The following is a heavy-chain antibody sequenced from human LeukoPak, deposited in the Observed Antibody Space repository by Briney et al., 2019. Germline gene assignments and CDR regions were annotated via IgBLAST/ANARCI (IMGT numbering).Heavy chain of an antibody. J-gene: IGHJ4*02. V-gene: IGHV3-7*01. CDR3: AGDGVGANFDY. CDR2: IKPDGGER. D-gene: IGHD1-26*01. CDR1: GFTFSSYW. Sequence: GSLRLSCAASGFTFSSYWMSWVRQAPGKGLEWVANIKPDGGERHYEDSVKGRFTISRDNAKNSLYLQLNSLRPEDAAVYYCAGDGVGANFDYWGQGTLVTVSS.